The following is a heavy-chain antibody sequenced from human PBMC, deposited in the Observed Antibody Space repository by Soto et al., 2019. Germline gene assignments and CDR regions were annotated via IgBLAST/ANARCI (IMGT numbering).Heavy chain of an antibody. Sequence: PGGSLRLSCAASGFTFSSYGMHWVRQAPGKGLEWVAVIWYDGSNKYYADSVKGRFTISRDNSKNTLYLQMNSLRAEDTAVYYCARHLDPFWSGYCHHYYYYGMDVWGQGTTVTVSS. CDR3: ARHLDPFWSGYCHHYYYYGMDV. D-gene: IGHD3-3*01. V-gene: IGHV3-33*01. J-gene: IGHJ6*02. CDR2: IWYDGSNK. CDR1: GFTFSSYG.